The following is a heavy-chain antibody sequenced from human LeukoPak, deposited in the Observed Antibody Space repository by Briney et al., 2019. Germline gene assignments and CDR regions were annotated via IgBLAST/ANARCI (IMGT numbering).Heavy chain of an antibody. J-gene: IGHJ4*02. CDR3: ARDLAPRSFDY. V-gene: IGHV3-11*06. CDR1: GFTFSDYY. Sequence: GGSLRLSCAASGFTFSDYYMNWIRQAPGKGLEWVSSISSISTYTAYADSLRGRFTISRDNSNNSLYLRMDSLRVEDTAVYYCARDLAPRSFDYWGQGTLVTVSS. D-gene: IGHD5-24*01. CDR2: ISSIST.